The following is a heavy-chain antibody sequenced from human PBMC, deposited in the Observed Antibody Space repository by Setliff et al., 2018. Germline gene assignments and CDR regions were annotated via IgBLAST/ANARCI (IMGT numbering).Heavy chain of an antibody. V-gene: IGHV1-8*02. D-gene: IGHD3-3*01. CDR3: ARENTAKNFWGEESDY. CDR1: GYTFTSYD. J-gene: IGHJ4*02. CDR2: MNPNSGNT. Sequence: ASVKVSCKASGYTFTSYDINWVRQATGQGLEWMGWMNPNSGNTGYAQKFQGRVTMTRNTSISTAYMDLSSLRFEDTAVYYCARENTAKNFWGEESDYWGQGTLVTVSS.